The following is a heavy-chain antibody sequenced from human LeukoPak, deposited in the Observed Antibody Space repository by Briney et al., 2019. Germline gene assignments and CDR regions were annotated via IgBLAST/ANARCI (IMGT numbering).Heavy chain of an antibody. CDR1: DDSISSGGYS. CDR3: ARVKTTVIKVGAFDL. D-gene: IGHD4-17*01. Sequence: SETLSLTCAVSDDSISSGGYSWSWIRQPPGKGLEWIGYIYDSGNTYYNPSLKSRVTISGDTSKNQFSLKLSSVTAADTAVYYCARVKTTVIKVGAFDLWGQGTMVTVSS. CDR2: IYDSGNT. J-gene: IGHJ3*01. V-gene: IGHV4-30-4*07.